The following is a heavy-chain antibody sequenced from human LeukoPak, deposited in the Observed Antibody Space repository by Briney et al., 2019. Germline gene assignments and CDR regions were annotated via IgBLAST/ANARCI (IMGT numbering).Heavy chain of an antibody. CDR2: ISYDGSNK. Sequence: GGSLRLSCAASGLTFSSYAMHWVRQAPGKGLEWVAVISYDGSNKYYADSVKGRFTISRDNSKNTLYLQMNSLRAEDTAVYYCASSPYSSFDYWGQGTLVTVSS. D-gene: IGHD6-19*01. CDR3: ASSPYSSFDY. J-gene: IGHJ4*02. V-gene: IGHV3-30-3*01. CDR1: GLTFSSYA.